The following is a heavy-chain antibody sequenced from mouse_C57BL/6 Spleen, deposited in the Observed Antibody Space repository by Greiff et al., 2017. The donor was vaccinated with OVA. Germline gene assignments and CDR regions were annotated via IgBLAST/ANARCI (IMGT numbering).Heavy chain of an antibody. V-gene: IGHV1-15*01. D-gene: IGHD1-1*01. CDR1: GYTFTDYE. CDR3: TRRSYPGSSSCWYFDV. J-gene: IGHJ1*03. CDR2: IDPETGGT. Sequence: QVQLQQSGAELVRPGASVTLSCKASGYTFTDYEMHWVKQTPVHGLEWIGAIDPETGGTAYNQKFKGKAILTADKSSSTAYMELRSLTSEDSAVYYCTRRSYPGSSSCWYFDVWGTGTTVTVSS.